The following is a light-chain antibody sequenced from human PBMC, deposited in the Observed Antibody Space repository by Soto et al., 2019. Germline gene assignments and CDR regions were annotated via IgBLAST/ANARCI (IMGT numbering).Light chain of an antibody. Sequence: QSALTQPASVSGSPGQSITISCTGTSSDVGGYNYVSWNQQHPGKAPKLMIYEVSNRPSGVSNRCSGSKSGNTASLTISGLQAEDEADYYCSSYTSSSTLVFGTGTTLTVL. V-gene: IGLV2-14*01. CDR2: EVS. CDR1: SSDVGGYNY. J-gene: IGLJ1*01. CDR3: SSYTSSSTLV.